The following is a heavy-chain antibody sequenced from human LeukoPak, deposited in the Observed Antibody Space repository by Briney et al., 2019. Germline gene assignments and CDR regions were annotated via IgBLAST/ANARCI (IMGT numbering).Heavy chain of an antibody. J-gene: IGHJ4*02. CDR2: ISSSSSYI. V-gene: IGHV3-21*01. CDR1: GFTFSIYW. Sequence: GGSLRLSCAASGFTFSIYWMNWARQAPGKGLEWVSSISSSSSYIYYADSVKGRSTISRDNAKNSLYLQMNSLRAEDTAVYYCARTVRYFDWSPHYFDYWGQGTLVTVSS. D-gene: IGHD3-9*01. CDR3: ARTVRYFDWSPHYFDY.